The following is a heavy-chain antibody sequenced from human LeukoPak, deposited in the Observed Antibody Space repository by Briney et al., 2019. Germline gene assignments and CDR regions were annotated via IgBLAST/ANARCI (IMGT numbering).Heavy chain of an antibody. CDR2: TYYRSTWYN. J-gene: IGHJ5*02. Sequence: SQTLSLTCAISGDRVSSNSVTWNWIRQSPSRGLEWPGRTYYRSTWYNDYAVSVRGRITVNPDTSKNQFSLHPNSVTPEDTAVYYCARRLTQYDCFDPWGQGILVAVSS. CDR3: ARRLTQYDCFDP. CDR1: GDRVSSNSVT. V-gene: IGHV6-1*01. D-gene: IGHD2-2*01.